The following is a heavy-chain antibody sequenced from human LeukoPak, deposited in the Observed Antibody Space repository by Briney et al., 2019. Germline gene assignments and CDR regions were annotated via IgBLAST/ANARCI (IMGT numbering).Heavy chain of an antibody. CDR3: AKRSYGNFDY. CDR1: GFSISSHS. V-gene: IGHV3-21*04. CDR2: ISSSSSYI. Sequence: GGSLRLSCAASGFSISSHSMNRVRQAPGKGLEWVSSISSSSSYIYYADSVKGRFTISRDNAKNSLYLQMNSLRAEDTAVYYCAKRSYGNFDYWGQGTLVTVSS. D-gene: IGHD5-18*01. J-gene: IGHJ4*01.